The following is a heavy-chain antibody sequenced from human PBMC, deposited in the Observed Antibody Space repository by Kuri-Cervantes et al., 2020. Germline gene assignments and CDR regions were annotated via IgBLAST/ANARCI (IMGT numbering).Heavy chain of an antibody. CDR2: ISGSGGST. CDR1: GFTFSSYA. Sequence: GESLKISCAVSGFTFSSYAMSWVRHVPGKGLEWVSAISGSGGSTYYADSVKDRFTISRDNSKNTLYLQMNSLRAEDTAVYYCAKSRGKLLFDYWGQGTLVTDSS. CDR3: AKSRGKLLFDY. J-gene: IGHJ4*02. V-gene: IGHV3-23*01. D-gene: IGHD3-16*01.